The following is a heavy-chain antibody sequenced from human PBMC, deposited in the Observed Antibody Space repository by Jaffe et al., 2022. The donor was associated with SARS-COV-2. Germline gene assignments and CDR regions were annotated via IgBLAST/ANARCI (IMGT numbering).Heavy chain of an antibody. J-gene: IGHJ3*02. CDR2: IKQDGSEK. D-gene: IGHD3-10*01. V-gene: IGHV3-7*04. Sequence: EVQLVESGGDLVQPGGSLRLSCAASGFTFSSYWMTWVRQAPGKGLEWVANIKQDGSEKYYVGSVKGRFTISRDNAKNSLYLQMNSLRAEDTAVYYCARVRTNYYGSGTYYDAFDIWGQGTMVTVSS. CDR1: GFTFSSYW. CDR3: ARVRTNYYGSGTYYDAFDI.